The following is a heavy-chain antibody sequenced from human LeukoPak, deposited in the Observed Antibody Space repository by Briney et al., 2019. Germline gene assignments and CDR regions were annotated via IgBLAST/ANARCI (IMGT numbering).Heavy chain of an antibody. CDR2: IYYSGST. V-gene: IGHV4-30-4*08. D-gene: IGHD6-6*01. CDR1: GGSISSGDYY. J-gene: IGHJ4*02. Sequence: SQTLSHTCTVSGGSISSGDYYWSWIRQPPGKGLEWIGYIYYSGSTYYNPSLKSRVTISVDTSKNQFSLKLSSVTAADTAVYYCASTYSSSSLIDYWGQGALVTVSS. CDR3: ASTYSSSSLIDY.